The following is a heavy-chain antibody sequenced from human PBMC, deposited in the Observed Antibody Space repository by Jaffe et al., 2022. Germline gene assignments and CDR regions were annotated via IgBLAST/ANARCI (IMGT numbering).Heavy chain of an antibody. D-gene: IGHD3-3*01. Sequence: EVELVESGGGLVKPGGSLRLSCATSGFNFNSAWMTWVRQAPGKGLEWVGRITAKADGGTSDYAAPVKGRFTISRRDSDNMMFLEMNSLKVEDTGIYYCTTDGVGEYDFWSGSFRDAFSLWGQGTSVTVSS. CDR3: TTDGVGEYDFWSGSFRDAFSL. CDR1: GFNFNSAW. CDR2: ITAKADGGTS. V-gene: IGHV3-15*01. J-gene: IGHJ3*01.